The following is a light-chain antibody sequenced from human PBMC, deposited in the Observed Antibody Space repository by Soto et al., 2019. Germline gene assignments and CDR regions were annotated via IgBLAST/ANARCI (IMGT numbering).Light chain of an antibody. CDR3: ASWDDSLNGYVV. CDR1: SSNIGSYT. V-gene: IGLV1-44*01. Sequence: QSVLTQPPSASGTPGQRVTISCSGSSSNIGSYTVNWYQHLQGTAPTLLIYTNNKRPSGAPDRFSGSKSGTSDSLAISVLQSEAEADYYYASWDDSLNGYVVFGGGTKLTVL. CDR2: TNN. J-gene: IGLJ2*01.